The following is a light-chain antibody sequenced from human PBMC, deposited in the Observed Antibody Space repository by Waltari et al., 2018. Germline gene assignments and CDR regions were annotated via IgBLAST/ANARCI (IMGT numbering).Light chain of an antibody. CDR2: RDN. CDR3: QVRDSNTAV. J-gene: IGLJ7*01. V-gene: IGLV3-9*01. Sequence: SYELIQPLSVSVAPGQTATITCGGNNIGGKSVHWYQQKPGQAPVLVIYRDNNRPSGIPDRFSGSNSGNTATLTINGAQVGDEADYYCQVRDSNTAVFGGGTHLTVL. CDR1: NIGGKS.